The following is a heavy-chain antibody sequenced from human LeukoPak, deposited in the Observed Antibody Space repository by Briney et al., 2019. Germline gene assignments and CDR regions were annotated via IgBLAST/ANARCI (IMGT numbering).Heavy chain of an antibody. CDR2: INHSGST. D-gene: IGHD6-19*01. V-gene: IGHV4-34*01. J-gene: IGHJ4*02. CDR1: GFTFSSYW. CDR3: ARLVSVAGTDY. Sequence: GSLRLSCAASGFTFSSYWMSWIRQPPGKGLEWIGEINHSGSTNYNPSLKSRVTISVDTSKNQFSLKLSSVTAADTAVYYCARLVSVAGTDYWGQGTLVTVSS.